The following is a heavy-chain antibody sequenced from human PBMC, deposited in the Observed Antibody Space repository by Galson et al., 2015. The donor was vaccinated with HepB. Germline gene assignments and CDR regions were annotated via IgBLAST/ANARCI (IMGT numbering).Heavy chain of an antibody. V-gene: IGHV3-30*02. Sequence: SLRLSCAASGFTFSSYGMHWVRQAPGKGLEWVAFIRYDGSNKYYADSVKGRFTISRDNSKNTLYLQMNSLRAEDTAVYYCAKDNLNRITMVRGVISGVLDHWGQGTLVTVSS. CDR3: AKDNLNRITMVRGVISGVLDH. D-gene: IGHD3-10*01. CDR1: GFTFSSYG. J-gene: IGHJ4*02. CDR2: IRYDGSNK.